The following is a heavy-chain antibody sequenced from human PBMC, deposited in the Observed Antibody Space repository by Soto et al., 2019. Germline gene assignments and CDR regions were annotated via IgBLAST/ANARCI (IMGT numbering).Heavy chain of an antibody. D-gene: IGHD2-2*01. CDR2: IIPILGIA. Sequence: ASVKVSCKASGGTFSSYTISWVRQAPGQGLEWMGRIIPILGIANYAQKFQGRVTITADKSTSTAYMELSSLRSEDTAVYYCARARCSSTSCYVFYFDYWGQGTLVTVSS. V-gene: IGHV1-69*02. J-gene: IGHJ4*02. CDR1: GGTFSSYT. CDR3: ARARCSSTSCYVFYFDY.